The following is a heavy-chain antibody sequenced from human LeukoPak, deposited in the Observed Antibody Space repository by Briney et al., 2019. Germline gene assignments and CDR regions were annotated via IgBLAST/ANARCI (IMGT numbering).Heavy chain of an antibody. D-gene: IGHD3-3*01. CDR3: ARGLDYDFWSGNPFDP. CDR1: GGSISSGGYS. Sequence: PSQTLSLTCAVSGGSISSGGYSWSWIRQPPGKGLEWIGYIYHSGSTYYNPSLKSRVTISVDRAKDQFSLKLSSVTAADTAVYYCARGLDYDFWSGNPFDPWGQGTLVTVSS. CDR2: IYHSGST. V-gene: IGHV4-30-2*01. J-gene: IGHJ5*02.